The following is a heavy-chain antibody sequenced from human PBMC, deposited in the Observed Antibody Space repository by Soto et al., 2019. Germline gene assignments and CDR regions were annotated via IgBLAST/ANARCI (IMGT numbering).Heavy chain of an antibody. CDR2: INHSGST. J-gene: IGHJ5*02. D-gene: IGHD2-15*01. V-gene: IGHV4-34*01. CDR3: ARPRSGGSGWRGRFDP. CDR1: GGSFSGYY. Sequence: SETLSLTCAVYGGSFSGYYWSWIRQPPGKGLEWIGEINHSGSTNYNPSLKSRVTISVDTSKNQFSLKLSSVTAADTAVYYCARPRSGGSGWRGRFDPWGQGTLVTVSS.